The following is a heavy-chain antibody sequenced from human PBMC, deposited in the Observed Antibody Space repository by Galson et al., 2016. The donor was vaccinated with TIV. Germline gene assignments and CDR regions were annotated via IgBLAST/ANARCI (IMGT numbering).Heavy chain of an antibody. CDR3: SRGNWNYGIGGAMDV. V-gene: IGHV6-1*01. CDR2: TYYTSKWNT. CDR1: GDSVSGNTAA. J-gene: IGHJ6*02. Sequence: CAISGDSVSGNTAAWNWVRQSPSRGLERLGRTYYTSKWNTDYAVSVKGRIIIRPDTSMNQVSLQLSSVIPDDTAVYYCSRGNWNYGIGGAMDVWGRGTTVTVSS. D-gene: IGHD1-7*01.